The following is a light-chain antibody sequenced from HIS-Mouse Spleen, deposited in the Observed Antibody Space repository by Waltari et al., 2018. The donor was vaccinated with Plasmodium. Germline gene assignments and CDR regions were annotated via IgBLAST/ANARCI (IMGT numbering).Light chain of an antibody. CDR3: DSPDSSGNHWV. CDR2: GKN. CDR1: SLRSYY. Sequence: SSELTQDPAVSVALGQTVRITCQGDSLRSYYASWYQQKPGQAPVLVIYGKNNRPSGIPDGFSGSSSGTTASLTISGAQAEDEADYYCDSPDSSGNHWVFGGGTKLTVL. V-gene: IGLV3-19*01. J-gene: IGLJ3*02.